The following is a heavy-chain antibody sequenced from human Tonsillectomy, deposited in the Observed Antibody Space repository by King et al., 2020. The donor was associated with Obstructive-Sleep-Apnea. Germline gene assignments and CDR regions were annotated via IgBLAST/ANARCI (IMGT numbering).Heavy chain of an antibody. Sequence: VQLVESGGGLVKPGEFLRLSCAASGFSLSNAWMNWVRQAPGKGLEWVGRIKSKKDGGTTDYAAPVKGRFTISRDDSGNTVYLEMSSLKTEDIAVYYCTTSTRTWDYFDYWGQGTLVSVSS. V-gene: IGHV3-15*01. CDR2: IKSKKDGGTT. CDR1: GFSLSNAW. D-gene: IGHD1-26*01. J-gene: IGHJ4*02. CDR3: TTSTRTWDYFDY.